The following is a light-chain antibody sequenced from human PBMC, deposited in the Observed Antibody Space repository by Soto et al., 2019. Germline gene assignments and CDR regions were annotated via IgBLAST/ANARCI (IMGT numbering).Light chain of an antibody. Sequence: QSVLTQPPSVSAAPGQKVTISCSGSSSNIGNNYVSWYQQLPGTAPKLLIYENNKRPSGIPDRFSGSKSGTSATLGITGLQTGDEADYYCGTWDGSLSWVFGGGTKLTVL. J-gene: IGLJ2*01. CDR1: SSNIGNNY. V-gene: IGLV1-51*01. CDR3: GTWDGSLSWV. CDR2: ENN.